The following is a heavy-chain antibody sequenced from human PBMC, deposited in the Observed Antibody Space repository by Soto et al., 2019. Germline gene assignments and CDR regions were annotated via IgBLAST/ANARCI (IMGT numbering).Heavy chain of an antibody. J-gene: IGHJ4*02. D-gene: IGHD3-3*01. Sequence: NPSETLSLTCALYGGSFDVYYWSWIRQSPGKGLEWIGEIHHSGSTKYNPSLKSRVSLSVDTSTKQFSLKMTSMTAADRGVYYCARGVDSWSGYLFWGQGTPVTVSS. V-gene: IGHV4-34*01. CDR3: ARGVDSWSGYLF. CDR1: GGSFDVYY. CDR2: IHHSGST.